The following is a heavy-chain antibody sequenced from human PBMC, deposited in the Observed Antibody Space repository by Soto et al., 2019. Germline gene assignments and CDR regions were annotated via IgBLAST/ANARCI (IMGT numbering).Heavy chain of an antibody. Sequence: QVQLVQSAAEVKKPGSSVKVSCKASGGTLSSYVISWVRQAPGQGLGWMGGIIPIFGTTTYGEKFQGRVTITADESTSTTYMELSSLKSEDTAVYYCARDPRQDCSGETCYYSWGQGTLVTVSS. CDR1: GGTLSSYV. CDR3: ARDPRQDCSGETCYYS. V-gene: IGHV1-69*01. D-gene: IGHD2-15*01. J-gene: IGHJ4*02. CDR2: IIPIFGTT.